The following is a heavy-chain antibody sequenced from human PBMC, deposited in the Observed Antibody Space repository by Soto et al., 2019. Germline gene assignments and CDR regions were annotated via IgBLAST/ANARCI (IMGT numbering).Heavy chain of an antibody. D-gene: IGHD3-16*01. Sequence: EVHLMESGGGLVQPGGSLRLSCSASGFTFNNYALSWVRQAPGRGLEWVSRIETSDSVTYYSDSVRGRFTISRDNSKNTLSLHLHALSAEDTAMYYCAIAYRTSSFDYWGQGTLVTVSS. CDR1: GFTFNNYA. J-gene: IGHJ4*02. V-gene: IGHV3-23*05. CDR2: IETSDSVT. CDR3: AIAYRTSSFDY.